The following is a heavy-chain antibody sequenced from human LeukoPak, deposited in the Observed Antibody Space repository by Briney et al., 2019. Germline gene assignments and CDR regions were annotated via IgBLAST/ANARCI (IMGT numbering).Heavy chain of an antibody. CDR2: IRYDGSNK. J-gene: IGHJ4*02. CDR1: GFTFSSYS. Sequence: GGSLRLSCAASGFTFSSYSMNWVRQAPGKGLEWVAFIRYDGSNKYYADSVRGRFTISRDNSKNTLYLQMNSLRAEDTALYYCAKGGPLGYCTSTSCYTVFHWGQGTLVTVSS. D-gene: IGHD2-2*02. V-gene: IGHV3-30*02. CDR3: AKGGPLGYCTSTSCYTVFH.